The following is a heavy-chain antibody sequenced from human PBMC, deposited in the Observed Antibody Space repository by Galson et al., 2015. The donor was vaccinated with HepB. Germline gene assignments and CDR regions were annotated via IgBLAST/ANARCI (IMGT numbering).Heavy chain of an antibody. CDR3: ARYGSGSYLHYYGMDV. CDR2: INTNTGNP. V-gene: IGHV7-4-1*02. D-gene: IGHD3-10*01. CDR1: GYTFTSYA. J-gene: IGHJ6*02. Sequence: SVKVSCKASGYTFTSYAMNWVRQAPGQGLEWMGWINTNTGNPTYAQGFTGRFVFSLDTSVSTAYLQISSLKAEDTAVYYCARYGSGSYLHYYGMDVWGQGTTVTVSS.